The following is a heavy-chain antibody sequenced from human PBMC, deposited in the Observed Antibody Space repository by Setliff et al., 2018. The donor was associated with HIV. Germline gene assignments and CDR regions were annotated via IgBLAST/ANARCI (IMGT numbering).Heavy chain of an antibody. V-gene: IGHV4-39*01. CDR2: IYHGGTT. D-gene: IGHD3-16*01. CDR1: GGSIRSGGYY. Sequence: SETLSLTCTVSGGSIRSGGYYWSWIRQPPGKGLEWIGSIYHGGTTYYNPSLRSRVTISEDTSKNQFSLTLTSVTAADTAVYYCVNPSGAMGDFDSWGQGTLVTVSS. CDR3: VNPSGAMGDFDS. J-gene: IGHJ4*02.